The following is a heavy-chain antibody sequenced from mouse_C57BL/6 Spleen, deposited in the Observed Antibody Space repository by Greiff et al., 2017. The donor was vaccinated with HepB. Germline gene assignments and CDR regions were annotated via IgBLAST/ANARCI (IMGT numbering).Heavy chain of an antibody. CDR1: GYTFTSYW. CDR2: INPSNGGT. V-gene: IGHV1-53*01. J-gene: IGHJ2*01. Sequence: QVQLQQSGTELVKPGASVKLSCKASGYTFTSYWMHWVKQRPGQGLEWIGNINPSNGGTNYNEKFKSKATLTVDKSSSTAYMQLSSLTSEDTAVYYCARSDYYGSSFDYWGQGTTLTVSS. CDR3: ARSDYYGSSFDY. D-gene: IGHD1-1*01.